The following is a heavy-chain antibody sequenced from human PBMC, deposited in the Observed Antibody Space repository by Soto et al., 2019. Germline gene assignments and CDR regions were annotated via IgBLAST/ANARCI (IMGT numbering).Heavy chain of an antibody. D-gene: IGHD6-6*01. Sequence: SETLSLTCTVSGGSIRSTGFHWSWIRQHPGKGLEWIGYNYYSGITYYNPSLKSRVTISLDTSKNQFSLKLSSVTAADTAVYFCARGSSIAGLYYGMDVWGQGTTVTVSS. J-gene: IGHJ6*02. V-gene: IGHV4-31*03. CDR2: NYYSGIT. CDR1: GGSIRSTGFH. CDR3: ARGSSIAGLYYGMDV.